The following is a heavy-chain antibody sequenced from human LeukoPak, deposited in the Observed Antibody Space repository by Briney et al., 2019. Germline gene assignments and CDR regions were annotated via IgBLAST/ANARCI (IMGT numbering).Heavy chain of an antibody. J-gene: IGHJ4*02. CDR3: AKRGEDPVDLDY. Sequence: AGGSLRLSCGVSGVTFSSHAMNWVRQASGKGLEWVSAITGSGDRTFYTDSVRGRFTVSRDNSKNTLYLQMNGLRAEDTAVYYCAKRGEDPVDLDYRGQGTLVTVSS. V-gene: IGHV3-23*01. D-gene: IGHD3-16*01. CDR1: GVTFSSHA. CDR2: ITGSGDRT.